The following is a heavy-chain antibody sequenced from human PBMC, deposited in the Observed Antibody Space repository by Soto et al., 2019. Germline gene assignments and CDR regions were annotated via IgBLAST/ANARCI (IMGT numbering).Heavy chain of an antibody. D-gene: IGHD3-10*01. CDR3: ARSRHGSGSYTHFYYGLDF. V-gene: IGHV3-30*09. J-gene: IGHJ6*02. CDR2: ISFDGSTE. Sequence: GTLRLSCAASGFTFISYAMHWVRQAPGKGLEWVAVISFDGSTEYYADSVKGRFAISRDNSKNTVYLQMNSLRSEDTAVYYCARSRHGSGSYTHFYYGLDFSGQGTPVTVSS. CDR1: GFTFISYA.